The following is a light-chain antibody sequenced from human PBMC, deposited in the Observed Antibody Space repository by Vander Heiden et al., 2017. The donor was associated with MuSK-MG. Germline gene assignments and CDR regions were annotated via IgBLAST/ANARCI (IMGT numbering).Light chain of an antibody. V-gene: IGKV3-20*01. CDR2: GAS. J-gene: IGKJ1*01. Sequence: EIVLTQSPGTLSLSPGERATLSCRASQIVSSNYLAWYQQKPGQAPRLVIYGASSSATGIPDRFSGSGSGTDFTLSIIRLEPEDFAVYYCHQDGSSPRTFGQGTKVEIK. CDR1: QIVSSNY. CDR3: HQDGSSPRT.